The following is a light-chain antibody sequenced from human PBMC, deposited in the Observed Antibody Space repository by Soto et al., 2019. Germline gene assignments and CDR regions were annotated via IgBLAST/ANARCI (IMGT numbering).Light chain of an antibody. CDR2: AAS. CDR3: QHYNSYSEA. Sequence: IQITQSPSTLSASVLDRVAITCRASQGIRNDLGWYQQKPGKAPKLLIYAASSLQSGVPSRFSGSGSGTEFTLTISSLQPDDFATYYCQHYNSYSEAFGQGTKVDI. V-gene: IGKV1-17*01. CDR1: QGIRND. J-gene: IGKJ1*01.